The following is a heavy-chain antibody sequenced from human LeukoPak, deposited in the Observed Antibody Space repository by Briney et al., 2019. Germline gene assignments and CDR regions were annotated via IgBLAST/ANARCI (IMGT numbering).Heavy chain of an antibody. D-gene: IGHD2-15*01. J-gene: IGHJ4*02. Sequence: GGSLRLSCAASGFTFSSYSMNWVRQAPGKGLEWVSSISSSSSYIYYADSVKGRFTISRDNAKNSLYLQINSLRAEDTAVYYCARDGYCSGGTCYSAVDYWGQGTLVTVSS. CDR2: ISSSSSYI. CDR3: ARDGYCSGGTCYSAVDY. CDR1: GFTFSSYS. V-gene: IGHV3-21*01.